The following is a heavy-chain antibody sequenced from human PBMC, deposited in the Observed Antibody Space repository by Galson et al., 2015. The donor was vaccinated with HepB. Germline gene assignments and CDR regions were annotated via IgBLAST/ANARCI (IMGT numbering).Heavy chain of an antibody. CDR1: GGSFSGYY. J-gene: IGHJ6*02. CDR3: ARAKGGGSYFRYYYYGMDV. V-gene: IGHV4-34*01. Sequence: SETLSLTCAVYGGSFSGYYWSWIRQPPGKGLEWIGEINHSGSTNYNPSLKSRVTISVDTSKNQFSLRLSSVTAADTAVYYCARAKGGGSYFRYYYYGMDVWGQGTTVTVSS. CDR2: INHSGST. D-gene: IGHD1-26*01.